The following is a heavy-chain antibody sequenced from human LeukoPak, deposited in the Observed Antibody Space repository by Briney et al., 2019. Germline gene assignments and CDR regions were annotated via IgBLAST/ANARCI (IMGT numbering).Heavy chain of an antibody. J-gene: IGHJ4*02. CDR3: ASSRYCTNGVCSNY. Sequence: SVKVSCKASGGTFSSYAISWARQAPGQGLEWMGGIIPIFGTANYAQKFQGRVTITTDESTSTAYMELSSLRSEDTAVYYCASSRYCTNGVCSNYWGQGTLVTVSS. D-gene: IGHD2-8*01. V-gene: IGHV1-69*05. CDR2: IIPIFGTA. CDR1: GGTFSSYA.